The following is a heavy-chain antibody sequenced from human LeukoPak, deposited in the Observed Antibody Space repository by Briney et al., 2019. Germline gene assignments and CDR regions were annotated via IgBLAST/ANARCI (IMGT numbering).Heavy chain of an antibody. CDR1: GASVTTSY. D-gene: IGHD2-21*01. Sequence: SETLSLTCTVSGASVTTSYWSWIRQSAGKGLEWIGRVYISGDTKYNPSLMGRVFMSLDVSKGQFSLSLRSVTAADTAVYFCARLIAEVGRGTNHFDTWGQGTPVTVSS. J-gene: IGHJ4*02. CDR2: VYISGDT. V-gene: IGHV4-4*07. CDR3: ARLIAEVGRGTNHFDT.